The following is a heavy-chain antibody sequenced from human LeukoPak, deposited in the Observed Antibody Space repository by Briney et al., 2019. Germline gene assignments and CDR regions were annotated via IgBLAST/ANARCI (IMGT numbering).Heavy chain of an antibody. J-gene: IGHJ4*02. CDR2: IKQDGSEK. D-gene: IGHD5-24*01. V-gene: IGHV3-7*03. CDR3: AKWAGPRREMATVTGYYFDF. CDR1: GFTFSSYW. Sequence: PGGSLRLSCAASGFTFSSYWMSWVRQAPGKGLEWVANIKQDGSEKYYVDSVRGRFIISRDNAKNSLYLQMNSLRAEDTAVYYCAKWAGPRREMATVTGYYFDFWGQGTLVTVSS.